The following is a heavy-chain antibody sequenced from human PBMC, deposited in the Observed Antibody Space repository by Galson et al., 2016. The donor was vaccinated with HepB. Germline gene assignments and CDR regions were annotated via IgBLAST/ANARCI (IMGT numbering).Heavy chain of an antibody. Sequence: SLRLSCAASGSTFSRFWMSWVRQAPGKGLEWVASIKEDGSKTSYVDSVKGRFTISRDNVENSLYLQMNSLRAEDTAVYYCARYGDEAGWNFQHWGQGTLVTVSS. D-gene: IGHD6-19*01. J-gene: IGHJ1*01. V-gene: IGHV3-7*03. CDR3: ARYGDEAGWNFQH. CDR1: GSTFSRFW. CDR2: IKEDGSKT.